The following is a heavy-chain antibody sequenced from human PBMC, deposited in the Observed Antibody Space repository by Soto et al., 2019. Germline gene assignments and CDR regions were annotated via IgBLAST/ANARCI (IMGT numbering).Heavy chain of an antibody. CDR2: INSDGSST. D-gene: IGHD3-3*01. CDR1: GFTFSSYW. V-gene: IGHV3-74*01. CDR3: ARASTYYDFGSGYPGEKYYFDY. Sequence: EVQLVESGGGLVQPGGSLRLSCAASGFTFSSYWMHWVRQAPGKGLVWVSRINSDGSSTSYADSVKGRFTISRDNAKNTLYLQMNSLRAEDTAVYYCARASTYYDFGSGYPGEKYYFDYWGQGTLVTVSS. J-gene: IGHJ4*02.